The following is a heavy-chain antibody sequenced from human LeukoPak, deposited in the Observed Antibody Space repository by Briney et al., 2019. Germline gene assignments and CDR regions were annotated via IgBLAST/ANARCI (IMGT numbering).Heavy chain of an antibody. J-gene: IGHJ6*04. CDR1: GFTFSIYG. CDR3: AELGITMIGGV. CDR2: IRSDGTKT. D-gene: IGHD3-10*02. V-gene: IGHV3-30*02. Sequence: PGGSLRLSCAASGFTFSIYGMHWVRQAPGKGLEWVTFIRSDGTKTHYADSVKGRFTISRDNAKNSLYLQMNSLRAEDTAVYYCAELGITMIGGVWGKGTTVTISS.